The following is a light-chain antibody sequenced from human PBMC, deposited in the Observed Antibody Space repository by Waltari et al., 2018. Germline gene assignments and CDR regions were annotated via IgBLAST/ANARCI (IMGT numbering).Light chain of an antibody. Sequence: QSALTQPASVSGSPGQSITISCTGASIDVGRYNLVPWYQQHPDKAPKLSIYEDTKRPSGVSTRFSGSKSGNTASLTISGLQAEDEADYYCCSYAGSGTTWVFGGGTKLTVL. V-gene: IGLV2-23*01. CDR1: SIDVGRYNL. CDR2: EDT. CDR3: CSYAGSGTTWV. J-gene: IGLJ3*02.